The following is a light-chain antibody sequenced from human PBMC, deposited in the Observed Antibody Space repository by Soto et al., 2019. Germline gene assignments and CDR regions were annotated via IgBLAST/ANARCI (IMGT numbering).Light chain of an antibody. Sequence: EVVLTQSPDTLSLSPGETATLSCRASQSVSSNYLAWYQQKRGQAPRLLIYAASARATGIPDRFSGSGSGTDFTLTISRLEPEDFAVYFCQLYGSSPPTYTFGQGTKVDIK. J-gene: IGKJ2*01. CDR1: QSVSSNY. CDR2: AAS. V-gene: IGKV3-20*01. CDR3: QLYGSSPPTYT.